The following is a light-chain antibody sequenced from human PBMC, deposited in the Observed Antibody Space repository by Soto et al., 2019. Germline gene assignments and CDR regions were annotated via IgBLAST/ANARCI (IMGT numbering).Light chain of an antibody. Sequence: DIQMTQSPSTLSASVGDRVTITCRASQSIKNWLAWYQQKPGEAPKLLIYKASTLESGVPSRFSGSGSGTEFTLTISCLQPYDVATDYCQQYNSYSQFTFGPGTKVDIK. J-gene: IGKJ3*01. CDR2: KAS. CDR1: QSIKNW. CDR3: QQYNSYSQFT. V-gene: IGKV1-5*03.